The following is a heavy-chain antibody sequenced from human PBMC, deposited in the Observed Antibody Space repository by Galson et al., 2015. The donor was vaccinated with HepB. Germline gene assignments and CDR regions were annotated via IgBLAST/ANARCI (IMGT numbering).Heavy chain of an antibody. CDR3: TPRGYSNTRPIDY. V-gene: IGHV3-73*01. D-gene: IGHD6-13*01. Sequence: SLRLSCAASGFTFSGSAMHWVRQASGKGLEWVGRIRSKANSYATAYAASVKGRFTISRDDSKNTAYLQMNSLKTEDTAVYYCTPRGYSNTRPIDYWGQGTLVTVSS. J-gene: IGHJ4*02. CDR1: GFTFSGSA. CDR2: IRSKANSYAT.